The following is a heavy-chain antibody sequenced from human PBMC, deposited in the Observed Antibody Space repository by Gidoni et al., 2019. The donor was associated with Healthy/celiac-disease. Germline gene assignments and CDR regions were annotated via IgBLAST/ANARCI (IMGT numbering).Heavy chain of an antibody. CDR3: ARVRTTMVRGAPYYYGMDV. V-gene: IGHV1-69*01. J-gene: IGHJ6*02. Sequence: PIFGTANYAQKFQGRVTITADESTSTAYMELSSLRSEDTAVYYCARVRTTMVRGAPYYYGMDVWGQGTTVTVSS. D-gene: IGHD3-10*01. CDR2: PIFGTA.